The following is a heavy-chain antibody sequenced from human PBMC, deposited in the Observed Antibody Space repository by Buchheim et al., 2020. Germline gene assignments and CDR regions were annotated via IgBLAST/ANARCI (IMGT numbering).Heavy chain of an antibody. Sequence: EVQLVESGGGLVLPGGSLRLSCAVAGFTFSSFEMNWVRQAPGKGLEWVSYISSSGSTKYYADSVKARFTISRDNAENSRYLQMNSLRVEDTAAYYCASLKGRTGTGYGMDVWGQGTT. J-gene: IGHJ6*02. CDR1: GFTFSSFE. D-gene: IGHD1-1*01. CDR2: ISSSGSTK. V-gene: IGHV3-48*03. CDR3: ASLKGRTGTGYGMDV.